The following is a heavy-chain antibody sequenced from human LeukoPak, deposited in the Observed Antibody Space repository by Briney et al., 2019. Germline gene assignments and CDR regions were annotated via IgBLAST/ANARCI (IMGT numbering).Heavy chain of an antibody. Sequence: PSETLSLTCTVSGGSISTYYWSWIRQAPGKGLEWNGFIYYSGYTNYNPSLKSRATTSLDTSRNQFSLKLTSVTAADTAVYYCAKSNGYGLVDIWGQGTMVTVSS. CDR1: GGSISTYY. CDR2: IYYSGYT. CDR3: AKSNGYGLVDI. J-gene: IGHJ3*02. D-gene: IGHD3-10*01. V-gene: IGHV4-59*12.